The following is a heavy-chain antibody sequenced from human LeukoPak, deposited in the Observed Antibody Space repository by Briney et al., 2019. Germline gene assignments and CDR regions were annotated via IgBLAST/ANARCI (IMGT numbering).Heavy chain of an antibody. CDR1: GFTFSSSTFGSYT. J-gene: IGHJ4*02. Sequence: PGESLRLSCATPGFTFSSSTFGSYTMTWVRQAPGKGLEWVSSISSTGTYIYYTDSVKGRFTISRDIANSLLYLQMNSLRADDTAVYYCARDLDYSTGFDYWGQGTLVTVSS. CDR2: ISSTGTYI. V-gene: IGHV3-21*01. D-gene: IGHD4-11*01. CDR3: ARDLDYSTGFDY.